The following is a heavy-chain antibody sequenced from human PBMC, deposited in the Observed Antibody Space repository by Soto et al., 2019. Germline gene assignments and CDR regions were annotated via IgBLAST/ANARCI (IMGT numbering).Heavy chain of an antibody. Sequence: PGGSLRLSCAASGFTFSSYSMNWVRQAPGKGLEWVSSISSSSSYIYYADSVKGRFTISRDNAKNSLYLQMNSLRAEDTAVYYFARGIGYCSSTSCYDWFDPWGQGTLVTVSS. CDR3: ARGIGYCSSTSCYDWFDP. CDR1: GFTFSSYS. J-gene: IGHJ5*02. D-gene: IGHD2-2*01. V-gene: IGHV3-21*01. CDR2: ISSSSSYI.